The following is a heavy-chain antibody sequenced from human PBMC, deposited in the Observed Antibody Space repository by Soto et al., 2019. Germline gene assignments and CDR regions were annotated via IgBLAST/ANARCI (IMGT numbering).Heavy chain of an antibody. V-gene: IGHV4-39*01. CDR2: IYYSGST. Sequence: PSETLSLTCTVSGGSISSSSYYWGWIRQPPGKGLEWIGSIYYSGSTYYNPSLKSRVTISVDTSKNQFSLKLSSVTAADTAVYYCARTTIAARLFYYYYGMDVWGQGTTVTVS. J-gene: IGHJ6*02. CDR1: GGSISSSSYY. CDR3: ARTTIAARLFYYYYGMDV. D-gene: IGHD6-6*01.